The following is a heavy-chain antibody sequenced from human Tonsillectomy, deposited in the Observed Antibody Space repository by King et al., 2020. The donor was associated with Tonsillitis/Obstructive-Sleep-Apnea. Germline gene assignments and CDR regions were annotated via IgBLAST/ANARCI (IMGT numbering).Heavy chain of an antibody. CDR1: GFTFSSYS. V-gene: IGHV3-21*01. J-gene: IGHJ4*02. CDR3: ARHNWNDDPYFDY. Sequence: VQLVESGGGLVKPGGSLRLSCAASGFTFSSYSMNWVRQAPGKGLEWVSSISSSSSYIYYADSVKGRFTISRDNAKNSLYLQMNSLRAEDTAVYYCARHNWNDDPYFDYWGQGTLVTVSS. D-gene: IGHD1-1*01. CDR2: ISSSSSYI.